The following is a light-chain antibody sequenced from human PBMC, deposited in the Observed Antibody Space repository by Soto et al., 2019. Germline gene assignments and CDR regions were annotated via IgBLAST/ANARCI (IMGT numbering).Light chain of an antibody. CDR3: LSYAGSYNFV. CDR2: AVS. Sequence: QSALTQPASVSGSPGQSITISCTGTSSDIGGYNSVSWYQQHPGKAPKLVIYAVSNRPSGVSSRFSGSKSGNTASLTISGLQADDEADYYCLSYAGSYNFVFGSGTQLTVL. J-gene: IGLJ7*01. V-gene: IGLV2-14*01. CDR1: SSDIGGYNS.